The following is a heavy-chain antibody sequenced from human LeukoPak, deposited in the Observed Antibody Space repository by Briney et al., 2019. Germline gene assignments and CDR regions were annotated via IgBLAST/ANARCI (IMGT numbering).Heavy chain of an antibody. V-gene: IGHV4-39*01. Sequence: SETLSLTCTVSGGSISSSSYYWGWIRQPPGKVLEWIGSIYYSGSTYYNPSLKSRVTISVDTSKNQFSLKLSSVTAADTAVYYCARHDRLAAAGFDYWGQGTLVTVSS. CDR1: GGSISSSSYY. CDR2: IYYSGST. J-gene: IGHJ4*02. CDR3: ARHDRLAAAGFDY. D-gene: IGHD6-13*01.